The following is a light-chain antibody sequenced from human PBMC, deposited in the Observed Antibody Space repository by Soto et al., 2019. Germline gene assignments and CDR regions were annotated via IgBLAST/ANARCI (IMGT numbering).Light chain of an antibody. Sequence: QSALTQPPSASGSPGQSVTTSCTGTGSDVGNYYYVSWYQQHPGKAPKLVIYEVNKRPSGVPDRFSGSKSGNTASLTVSGLQAEDEADYYCASYAGSKGVLFGGGTKVTVL. CDR2: EVN. CDR3: ASYAGSKGVL. CDR1: GSDVGNYYY. V-gene: IGLV2-8*01. J-gene: IGLJ3*02.